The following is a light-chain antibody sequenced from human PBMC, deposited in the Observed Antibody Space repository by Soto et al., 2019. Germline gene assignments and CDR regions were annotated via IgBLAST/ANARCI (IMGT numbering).Light chain of an antibody. Sequence: DIQMTQSPSTLSAYVGDRVTITCRASQSVNSWLAWYQQKPGRAPKLLIYSVSNLDSGVPSRFSGSRSGTEFTLTISSLQPDDFATYYCQQFSSYSRTFGQGTKVEMK. CDR1: QSVNSW. V-gene: IGKV1-5*01. J-gene: IGKJ1*01. CDR2: SVS. CDR3: QQFSSYSRT.